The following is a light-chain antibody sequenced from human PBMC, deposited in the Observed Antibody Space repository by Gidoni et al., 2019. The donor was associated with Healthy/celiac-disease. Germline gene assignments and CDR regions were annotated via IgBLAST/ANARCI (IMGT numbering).Light chain of an antibody. CDR2: GAS. J-gene: IGKJ4*01. CDR1: QSVSSN. Sequence: EIVMTQSPATMSVSPGERATLSCRASQSVSSNLAWYQHKPGQAHRLLIYGASTRATGIPARFSGSGSGTEFTLTISSLQSEDFAVYYCQQYNNWPPLTFGGGTKVEI. CDR3: QQYNNWPPLT. V-gene: IGKV3-15*01.